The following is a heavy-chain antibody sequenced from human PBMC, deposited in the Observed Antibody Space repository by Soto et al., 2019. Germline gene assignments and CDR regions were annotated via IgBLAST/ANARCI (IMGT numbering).Heavy chain of an antibody. D-gene: IGHD5-18*01. Sequence: SETLSLTCTVSGGSISNAAYSWSWIRQPPGKGLEWIGYIYPSGMPFYNPSLRSRVTISIDRSNDQFSLNLKSVTAADTAVYYCASARGGYGLFESWGQGTLVTVSS. CDR2: IYPSGMP. CDR3: ASARGGYGLFES. CDR1: GGSISNAAYS. J-gene: IGHJ4*02. V-gene: IGHV4-30-2*01.